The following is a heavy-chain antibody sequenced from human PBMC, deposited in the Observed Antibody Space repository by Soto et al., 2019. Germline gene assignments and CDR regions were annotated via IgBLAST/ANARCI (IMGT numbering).Heavy chain of an antibody. D-gene: IGHD3-10*01. V-gene: IGHV4-30-2*01. CDR2: IYHSGST. Sequence: PSETLSLTCAVSGGSISSGGYSWSWIRQPPGKGLEWIGYIYHSGSTYYNPSLKSRVTISVDRSKNQFSLKLSSVTAADTAVYYCAREVWITMVRGLTNWFDPWGQGTLVTVSS. J-gene: IGHJ5*02. CDR3: AREVWITMVRGLTNWFDP. CDR1: GGSISSGGYS.